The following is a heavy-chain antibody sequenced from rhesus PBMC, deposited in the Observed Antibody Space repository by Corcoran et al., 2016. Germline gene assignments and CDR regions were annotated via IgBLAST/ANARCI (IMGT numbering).Heavy chain of an antibody. CDR1: GYTFTIYY. Sequence: QVQLVQSGAEVKKPGTSVKLSCKASGYTFTIYYINWVRQAPGKVLEWKGWINPSNGNTGYAQKFQGRVTMPRDTSTSTAYMELNSLRSEDTAVYYCARGCSSTYCSSRVPFDYWGQGVLVTVSS. CDR2: INPSNGNT. V-gene: IGHV1-200*01. D-gene: IGHD2-15*01. J-gene: IGHJ4*01. CDR3: ARGCSSTYCSSRVPFDY.